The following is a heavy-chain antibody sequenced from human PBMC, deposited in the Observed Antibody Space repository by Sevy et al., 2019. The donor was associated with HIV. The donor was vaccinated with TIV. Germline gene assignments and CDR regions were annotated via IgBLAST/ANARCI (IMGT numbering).Heavy chain of an antibody. CDR3: AKDRVLYCSSLSCQEFDY. CDR2: ISDSSGST. D-gene: IGHD2-15*01. CDR1: GFTFTTYA. V-gene: IGHV3-23*01. Sequence: GESLKISCAASGFTFTTYAMRWVRQAPGKGLEWVSTISDSSGSTYYADSVKGRFTISSDNSKNTLYLQMNSLRVEDTAVYYCAKDRVLYCSSLSCQEFDYWGQGILVTVSS. J-gene: IGHJ4*02.